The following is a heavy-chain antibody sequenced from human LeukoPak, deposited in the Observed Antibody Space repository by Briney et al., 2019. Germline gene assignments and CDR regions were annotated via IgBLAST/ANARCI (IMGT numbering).Heavy chain of an antibody. Sequence: KSSETLSLTCTVSGGSISSYYWSWIRQPPAKGLEWIGYIYYSGSTNYNPSLKSRVTISVDTSKNQFSLKLSSVTAADTAVYYCARVASDYGDYAPDYWGQGTLVTVSS. V-gene: IGHV4-59*13. CDR2: IYYSGST. CDR3: ARVASDYGDYAPDY. J-gene: IGHJ4*02. D-gene: IGHD4-17*01. CDR1: GGSISSYY.